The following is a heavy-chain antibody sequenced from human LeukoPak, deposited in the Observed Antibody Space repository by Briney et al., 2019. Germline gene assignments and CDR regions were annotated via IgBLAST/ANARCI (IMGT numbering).Heavy chain of an antibody. D-gene: IGHD3-22*01. V-gene: IGHV3-30*02. Sequence: GGSLRLSCAASGFTFSSYGMHWVRQAPGKGLEWVAFIRYDGSNKYYADSVEGRFTIPRDNSKNTLYLQMNSLRAEDTAVYYCAKDQPMIALFDIWGQGTMVTVSS. CDR2: IRYDGSNK. CDR3: AKDQPMIALFDI. J-gene: IGHJ3*02. CDR1: GFTFSSYG.